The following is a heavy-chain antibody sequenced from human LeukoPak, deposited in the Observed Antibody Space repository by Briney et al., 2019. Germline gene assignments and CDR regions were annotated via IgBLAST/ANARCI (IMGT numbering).Heavy chain of an antibody. CDR1: GYTFTSYG. V-gene: IGHV1-69*10. J-gene: IGHJ4*02. CDR3: ARDNDSRDPPHFDY. CDR2: FDPEDGET. D-gene: IGHD3-16*01. Sequence: ASVKVSCKASGYTFTSYGISWVRQAPGKGLEWMGGFDPEDGETIYAQKFRGRVTITADKSTRTAYMELSSLRSEDTAVYYCARDNDSRDPPHFDYWGQGTLVTVSS.